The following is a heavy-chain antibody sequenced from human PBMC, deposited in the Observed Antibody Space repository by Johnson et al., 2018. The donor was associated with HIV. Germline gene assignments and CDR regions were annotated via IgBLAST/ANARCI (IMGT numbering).Heavy chain of an antibody. Sequence: VLLVESGGGLVKPGGSLRLSCAASGFTFSNAWMSWVRQAPGKGLEWVGRIKSKTEGGTTDYAAYVKGRFTISRDDSKNTLYLEMNSLKIEDTAVYYCTTAGSSGSAHSFDIWGQGTMVTVSS. V-gene: IGHV3-15*01. CDR2: IKSKTEGGTT. CDR3: TTAGSSGSAHSFDI. CDR1: GFTFSNAW. J-gene: IGHJ3*02. D-gene: IGHD3-22*01.